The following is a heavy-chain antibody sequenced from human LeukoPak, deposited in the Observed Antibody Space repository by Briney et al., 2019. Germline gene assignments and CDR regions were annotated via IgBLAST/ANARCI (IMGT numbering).Heavy chain of an antibody. D-gene: IGHD3-3*01. CDR3: ARAYDFWSGPGGY. J-gene: IGHJ4*02. Sequence: GGSLRLSCAASRFTFSSYSMNWVRQAPGKGLEWVSYISSSSSTIYYADSVKGRFTISRDNAKNSLYLQMNSLRAEDTAVYYCARAYDFWSGPGGYWGQGTLVTVSS. CDR1: RFTFSSYS. CDR2: ISSSSSTI. V-gene: IGHV3-48*01.